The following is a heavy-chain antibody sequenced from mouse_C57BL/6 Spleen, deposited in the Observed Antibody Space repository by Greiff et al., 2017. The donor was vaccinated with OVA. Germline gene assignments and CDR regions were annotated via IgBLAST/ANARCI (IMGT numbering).Heavy chain of an antibody. J-gene: IGHJ2*01. CDR3: TRTGYFDY. D-gene: IGHD4-1*01. CDR2: IRLKSDNYAT. Sequence: EVKLEESGGGLVQPGGSMKLSCVASGFTFSNYWMNWIRQSPEKGLEWVAQIRLKSDNYATHYAESVKGRFTISRDDSKSSLYLQMNNLRAEDTGIYFCTRTGYFDYWGQGTTRTVSS. CDR1: GFTFSNYW. V-gene: IGHV6-3*01.